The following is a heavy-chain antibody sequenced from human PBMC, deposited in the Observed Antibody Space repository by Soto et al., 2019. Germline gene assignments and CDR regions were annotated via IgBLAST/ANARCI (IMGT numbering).Heavy chain of an antibody. D-gene: IGHD2-15*01. CDR3: ARSARYGVVGDY. J-gene: IGHJ4*02. V-gene: IGHV4-4*02. Sequence: QVQLLESGPGLVKPSGTLSLTCGVSGDSIYRSYWWSWVRLPPGKGPEWIGEIFHTGTTNYNPSLKSRLTMSVDKSKKEISLKLDSVTGADTAVYFCARSARYGVVGDYWGQGTGVTVSS. CDR2: IFHTGTT. CDR1: GDSIYRSYW.